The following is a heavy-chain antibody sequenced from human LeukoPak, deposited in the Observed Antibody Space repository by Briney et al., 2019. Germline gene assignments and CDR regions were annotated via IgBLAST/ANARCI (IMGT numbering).Heavy chain of an antibody. CDR1: GSSISSGGYY. Sequence: PSQTLSLTCTVSGSSISSGGYYWSWIRQHPGKGLEWIGYIYYSGSTYYNPSLKSRVTISVDTSKNQFSLKLSSVTAADTAVYYCARVGYCSGGSCYLYYYYYGMDVWGQGTTVTVSS. CDR2: IYYSGST. V-gene: IGHV4-31*03. D-gene: IGHD2-15*01. J-gene: IGHJ6*02. CDR3: ARVGYCSGGSCYLYYYYYGMDV.